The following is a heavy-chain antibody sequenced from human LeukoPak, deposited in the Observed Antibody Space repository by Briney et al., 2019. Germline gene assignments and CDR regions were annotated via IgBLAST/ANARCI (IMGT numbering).Heavy chain of an antibody. CDR3: ARELYYYDSSGYYYPGAQDY. CDR2: IYYSGST. J-gene: IGHJ4*02. Sequence: SETLSLTCTVSGGSISSGDYYWSWIRQPPGKGLEWIGYIYYSGSTYYNPSLKSRVTISVDTSKNQFSLKLSSVTAADTAVYYCARELYYYDSSGYYYPGAQDYWGQGTLVTVSS. V-gene: IGHV4-30-4*01. CDR1: GGSISSGDYY. D-gene: IGHD3-22*01.